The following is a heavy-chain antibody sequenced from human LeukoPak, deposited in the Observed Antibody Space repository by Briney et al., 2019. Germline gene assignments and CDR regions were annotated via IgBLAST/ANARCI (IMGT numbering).Heavy chain of an antibody. CDR2: IYHSGST. D-gene: IGHD2-21*01. J-gene: IGHJ3*02. CDR1: GYSISSGYY. CDR3: ARTYPSEVAIWVAFDI. Sequence: VMPSETLSLTCTVSGYSISSGYYWGWIRQPPGKGLEWIGSIYHSGSTYYNPSLKSRVTISVDTSKNQFSLKLSSVTAADTAVYYCARTYPSEVAIWVAFDIWGQGTMVTVSS. V-gene: IGHV4-38-2*02.